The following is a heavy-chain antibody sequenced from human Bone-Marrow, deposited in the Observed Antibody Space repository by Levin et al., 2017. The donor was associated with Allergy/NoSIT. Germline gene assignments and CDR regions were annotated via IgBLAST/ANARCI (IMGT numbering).Heavy chain of an antibody. J-gene: IGHJ4*02. V-gene: IGHV3-23*01. CDR3: AKATIAVPAIYDY. Sequence: GGSLRLSCAASGFTFSSFAMGWVRQAPGKGLEWVSSISGGGGTTYYTDSAQGRFTISRDNSKNTLFLQMNSLRAEDTAVYYCAKATIAVPAIYDYWGQGTLVTVSA. CDR2: ISGGGGTT. D-gene: IGHD6-19*01. CDR1: GFTFSSFA.